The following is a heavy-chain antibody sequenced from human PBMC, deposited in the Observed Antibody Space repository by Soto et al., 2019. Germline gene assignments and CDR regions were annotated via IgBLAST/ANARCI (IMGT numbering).Heavy chain of an antibody. CDR1: GYTFTSYG. J-gene: IGHJ4*02. CDR3: ARDRGSYALDY. D-gene: IGHD1-26*01. V-gene: IGHV1-18*01. CDR2: ISANNGNT. Sequence: QVQLVQSGAEVKKPGASVKVSCKASGYTFTSYGISWVRQAPGQGLEWMGWISANNGNTNYAQNLQGRVTMPTDTFTSTASMELRSLRSDDTAVYYCARDRGSYALDYGGQGTLVTVSS.